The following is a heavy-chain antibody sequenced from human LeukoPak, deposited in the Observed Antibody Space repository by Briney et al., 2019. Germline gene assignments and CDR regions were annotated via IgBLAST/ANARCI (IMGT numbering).Heavy chain of an antibody. V-gene: IGHV1-2*06. D-gene: IGHD2-2*01. CDR3: ARDSRVSGDY. CDR1: GYTFTGYY. Sequence: ASVKVSCKTSGYTFTGYYIHWVRRAPGQGLEWLGRIDPNSGGTSYAHNFQGRVTMTRDTSISTAYMDLSSLTSDDTAVYYCARDSRVSGDYWGQGTLVTVSS. CDR2: IDPNSGGT. J-gene: IGHJ4*02.